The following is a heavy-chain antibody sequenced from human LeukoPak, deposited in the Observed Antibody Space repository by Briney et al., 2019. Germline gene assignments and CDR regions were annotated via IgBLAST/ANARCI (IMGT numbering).Heavy chain of an antibody. CDR1: GYSFTSYW. D-gene: IGHD3-22*01. J-gene: IGHJ5*02. CDR2: IYPGDSDT. Sequence: GESLKISCQGSGYSFTSYWIGWVRQMPGKGLEGMGIIYPGDSDTRYSPSFQGQVTISADKSINTAYLQWSSLKASDTAMYYCARQGAYYYDSSGYYYWFDPWGQGTLVTVSP. V-gene: IGHV5-51*01. CDR3: ARQGAYYYDSSGYYYWFDP.